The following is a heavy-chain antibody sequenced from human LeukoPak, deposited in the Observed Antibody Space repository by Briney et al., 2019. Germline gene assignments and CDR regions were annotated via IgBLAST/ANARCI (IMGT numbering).Heavy chain of an antibody. V-gene: IGHV1-69*13. Sequence: SVKVSCKASGGTFSSYGISWVRQAPGQGLEWMGGIIPIFGTANYAQKFQGRVTITADESTSTAYMELSSLRSEDTAVYYCAREPHDSGTLKGGCYYYYMDVWGKGTTVTVSS. CDR2: IIPIFGTA. D-gene: IGHD3-10*01. CDR3: AREPHDSGTLKGGCYYYYMDV. J-gene: IGHJ6*03. CDR1: GGTFSSYG.